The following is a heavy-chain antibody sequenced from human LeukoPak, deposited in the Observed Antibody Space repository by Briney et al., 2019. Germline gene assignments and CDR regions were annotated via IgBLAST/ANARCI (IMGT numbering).Heavy chain of an antibody. CDR2: INSDGSTT. Sequence: PGGSPRLSCAASGFTFSSYWMHWVRQAPGKGLMWVSRINSDGSTTSYADSVKGRFTISRDNAKNTLYLQMNSLRVEDTAVYYCTRINYGWGQGTLVTVSS. CDR3: TRINYG. CDR1: GFTFSSYW. D-gene: IGHD3-16*01. V-gene: IGHV3-74*01. J-gene: IGHJ4*02.